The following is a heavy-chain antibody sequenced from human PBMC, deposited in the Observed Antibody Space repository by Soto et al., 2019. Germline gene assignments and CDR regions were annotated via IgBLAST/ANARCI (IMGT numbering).Heavy chain of an antibody. CDR2: TYYSSKWYF. CDR1: GDSVSSNGVA. CDR3: ARGRDSAFDI. J-gene: IGHJ3*02. V-gene: IGHV6-1*01. Sequence: SQTLLLTCAISGDSVSSNGVAWNWIRQSPSRGLEWLGRTYYSSKWYFDSAVSLKSRVTINPDTSKNQFYLQLNSVTPDDTAVYYCARGRDSAFDIWGQGTQVTVSS.